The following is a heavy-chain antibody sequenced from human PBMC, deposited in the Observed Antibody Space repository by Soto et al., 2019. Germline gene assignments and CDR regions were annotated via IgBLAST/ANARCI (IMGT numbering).Heavy chain of an antibody. CDR1: GGSVSSGSYY. V-gene: IGHV4-61*01. J-gene: IGHJ4*02. D-gene: IGHD1-26*01. CDR3: AVGGGERSQDTPWYS. Sequence: PSETLSLTCTVSGGSVSSGSYYWSWIRQPPGKGLEWIGYIYYSGSTNYNPSLKSRVTISVDTSKNQFSLKLSSVTAADTAVYYCAVGGGERSQDTPWYSWGQGTLVTVSS. CDR2: IYYSGST.